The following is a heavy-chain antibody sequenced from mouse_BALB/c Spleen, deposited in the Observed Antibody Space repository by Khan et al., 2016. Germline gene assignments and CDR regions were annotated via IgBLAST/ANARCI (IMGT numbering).Heavy chain of an antibody. CDR3: AREGAVPLMDY. CDR1: GYSFTSYW. CDR2: IAPGSGRT. D-gene: IGHD1-1*01. Sequence: DLVKPWASVKLSCKASGYSFTSYWINWIKQRPGQGLEWIGRIAPGSGRTYHNEMLKGKATLTVDTSSSTAYIQLSSLSSEDSAGSFCAREGAVPLMDYWGQGTSVTVSS. J-gene: IGHJ4*01. V-gene: IGHV1S41*01.